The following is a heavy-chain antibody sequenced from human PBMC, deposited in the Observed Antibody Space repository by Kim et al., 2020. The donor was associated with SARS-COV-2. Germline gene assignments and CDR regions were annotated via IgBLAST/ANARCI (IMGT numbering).Heavy chain of an antibody. CDR1: GFTFSSYS. CDR2: ISSSSYI. D-gene: IGHD6-19*01. CDR3: ARDEDQSGWPQGGDY. Sequence: GGSLRLSCAASGFTFSSYSMNWVRQAPGKGLEWVSSISSSSYIYYAESVKGRFTISRDNATNTLYLQMNSLRAEDTAVYYCARDEDQSGWPQGGDYWGQGTLVTVSS. V-gene: IGHV3-21*01. J-gene: IGHJ4*02.